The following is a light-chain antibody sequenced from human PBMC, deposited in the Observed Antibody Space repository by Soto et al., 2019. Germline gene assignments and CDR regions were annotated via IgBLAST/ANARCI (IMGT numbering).Light chain of an antibody. CDR3: SSYSRSNDYVV. J-gene: IGLJ2*01. CDR2: EVT. V-gene: IGLV2-8*01. Sequence: QSVLTQPPSASGSPGQSVTISCTGTSSDVGGYNYVSWYQQHPGKAPKLMIFEVTKRPSGVPGRFSGSKSGNTASLTVSGLQAGDEADYYCSSYSRSNDYVVFGGGTKLTVL. CDR1: SSDVGGYNY.